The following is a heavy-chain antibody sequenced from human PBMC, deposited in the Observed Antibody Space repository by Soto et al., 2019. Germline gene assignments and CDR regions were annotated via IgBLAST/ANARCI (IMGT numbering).Heavy chain of an antibody. CDR2: ISNDGSTK. V-gene: IGHV3-30*18. CDR1: GFIFSAHA. J-gene: IGHJ4*02. Sequence: QVQLAESGGGVVQPGRSLRLSCAASGFIFSAHAMHWVRQAPGKGLEWVVVISNDGSTKVYSDSVKGRFTISRDNPNNMVYLQSHRLRAEDTALYYCSKGGGSGTLDYWGQGTLVTVSS. CDR3: SKGGGSGTLDY. D-gene: IGHD3-10*01.